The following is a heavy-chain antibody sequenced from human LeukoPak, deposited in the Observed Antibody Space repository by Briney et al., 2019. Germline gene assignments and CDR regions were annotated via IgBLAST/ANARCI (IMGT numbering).Heavy chain of an antibody. CDR1: GGSISSYY. CDR3: ARVYYYYGMDV. J-gene: IGHJ6*02. CDR2: INHSGST. Sequence: PSETLSLTCTVSGGSISSYYWSWIRQPPGKGLEWIGEINHSGSTNYNPSLKSRVTISVDTSKNQFSLKLSSVTAADTAVYYCARVYYYYGMDVWGQGTTVTVSS. V-gene: IGHV4-34*01.